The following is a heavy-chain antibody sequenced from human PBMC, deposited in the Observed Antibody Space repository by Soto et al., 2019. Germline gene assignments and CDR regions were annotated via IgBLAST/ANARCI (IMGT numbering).Heavy chain of an antibody. Sequence: PGGSLRLSCAASGFTFSSYGMHWVRQAPGKGLEWVAVISYDGSNKYYADSVKGRFTISRDNSKNTLYLQMNSLRAEDTAVYYCANLVVVAATSLSPGGMDVWGQGTTVTVSS. CDR3: ANLVVVAATSLSPGGMDV. CDR1: GFTFSSYG. V-gene: IGHV3-30*18. CDR2: ISYDGSNK. D-gene: IGHD2-15*01. J-gene: IGHJ6*02.